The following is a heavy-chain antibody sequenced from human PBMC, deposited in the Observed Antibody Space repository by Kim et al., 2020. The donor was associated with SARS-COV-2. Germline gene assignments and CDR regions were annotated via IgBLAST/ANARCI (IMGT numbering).Heavy chain of an antibody. CDR1: GFTFSSYA. V-gene: IGHV3-30*04. Sequence: GGSLRLSCAASGFTFSSYAMHWVRQAPGKGLEWVAVISYDGSNKYYADSVKGRFTISRDNSKNTLYLQMNSLRAEDTAVYYCARYGPRTRGRPGGYDYRYGPFDYWGQGTLVTVSS. CDR2: ISYDGSNK. D-gene: IGHD5-12*01. J-gene: IGHJ4*02. CDR3: ARYGPRTRGRPGGYDYRYGPFDY.